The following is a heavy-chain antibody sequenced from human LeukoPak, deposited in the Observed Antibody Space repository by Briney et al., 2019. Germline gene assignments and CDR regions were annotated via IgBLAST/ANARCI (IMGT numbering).Heavy chain of an antibody. D-gene: IGHD3-10*01. CDR1: GGSFSGYY. CDR3: AGDRLWSGVFDY. J-gene: IGHJ4*02. Sequence: SETLSLTCAVYGGSFSGYYWSWIRQSPGKGLEWIGNINHSGSTNYSPSLKSRVTISLDTSKNQFSLKLTSVTAADTAIYYCAGDRLWSGVFDYWGQGTLVTVSS. CDR2: INHSGST. V-gene: IGHV4-34*01.